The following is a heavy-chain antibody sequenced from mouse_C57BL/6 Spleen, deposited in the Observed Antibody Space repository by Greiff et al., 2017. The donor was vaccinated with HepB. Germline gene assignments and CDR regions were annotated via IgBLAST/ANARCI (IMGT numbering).Heavy chain of an antibody. CDR2: ISYSGST. Sequence: EVQLVESGPGMVKPSQSLSLTCTVTGYSITSGYDWHWIRHFPGNKLEWMGYISYSGSTNYNPSLKSRISITHDTSKNHFFLKLNSVTTEDTATYYCARGSGPWYFDYWGQGTTLTVSS. J-gene: IGHJ2*01. CDR1: GYSITSGYD. V-gene: IGHV3-1*01. D-gene: IGHD3-2*02. CDR3: ARGSGPWYFDY.